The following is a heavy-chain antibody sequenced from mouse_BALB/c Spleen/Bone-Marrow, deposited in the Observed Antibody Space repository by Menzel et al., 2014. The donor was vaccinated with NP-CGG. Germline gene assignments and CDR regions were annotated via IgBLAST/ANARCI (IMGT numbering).Heavy chain of an antibody. CDR2: ISNGGGST. CDR1: GFTFSSYT. Sequence: VQLKESGGGLVQPGGSLKLSCAASGFTFSSYTMSWVRQTPEKRLEWAAYISNGGGSTYYPDTVKGRFTISRDNAKNTLYLQMSSLKSEDTAMYYCARHGYYGSRAMDYWGQGTSVTVSS. CDR3: ARHGYYGSRAMDY. V-gene: IGHV5-12-2*01. D-gene: IGHD1-1*01. J-gene: IGHJ4*01.